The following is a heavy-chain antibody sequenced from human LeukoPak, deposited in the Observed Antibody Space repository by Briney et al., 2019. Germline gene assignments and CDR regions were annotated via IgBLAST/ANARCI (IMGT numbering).Heavy chain of an antibody. CDR1: GYTLTELS. V-gene: IGHV1-24*01. J-gene: IGHJ3*02. CDR2: FDPEDGET. CDR3: ATWGYVEQLERRGAFDM. D-gene: IGHD1-1*01. Sequence: GASVKVSCKVSGYTLTELSMHWVRQAPGKGLECVGGFDPEDGETIYAQKFQGRVTMTEDTSTDTAYMELSSLRSEDTAVYYCATWGYVEQLERRGAFDMWGQGTMVTVSS.